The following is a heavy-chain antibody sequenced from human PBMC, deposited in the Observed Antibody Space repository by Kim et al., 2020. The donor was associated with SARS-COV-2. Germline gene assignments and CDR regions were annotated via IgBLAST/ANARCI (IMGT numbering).Heavy chain of an antibody. CDR3: ARGRDGHNPDY. J-gene: IGHJ4*02. CDR1: GFIFSDYH. V-gene: IGHV3-11*01. CDR2: ISSSGSSI. Sequence: GGSLRLSCAASGFIFSDYHMSWIRQAPGKGLEWVSYISSSGSSIYYGDSGRGRFTISRDNAQNSLYMQMNSLRVEDTAVYFCARGRDGHNPDYWGQGTLVTVSS.